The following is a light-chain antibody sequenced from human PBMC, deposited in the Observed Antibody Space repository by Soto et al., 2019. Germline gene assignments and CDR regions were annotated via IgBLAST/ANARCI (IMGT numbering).Light chain of an antibody. CDR3: SSYAGSSIYVV. Sequence: QSVLTQPASVSGSPGQSITISCTGTNNDVGSYNLVSWYQQHPGKAPKVMLYEGNKRPSGVSNRFSASKSGNTASLTISGLQAEDEADYYCSSYAGSSIYVVFGGGTKLTVL. CDR2: EGN. J-gene: IGLJ2*01. CDR1: NNDVGSYNL. V-gene: IGLV2-23*01.